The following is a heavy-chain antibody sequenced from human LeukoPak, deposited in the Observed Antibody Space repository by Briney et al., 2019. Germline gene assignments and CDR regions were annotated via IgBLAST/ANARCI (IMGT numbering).Heavy chain of an antibody. CDR1: GFPFSNYA. J-gene: IGHJ3*02. CDR3: VTYGDYVGDSYDI. D-gene: IGHD4-17*01. Sequence: PGGSLRLSCSASGFPFSNYAMHWVRLAPGKGLEYVSAITSNGGSAYYADHVKGRFTISRDNSNNMLYLQMSSLRIDDTATYCCVTYGDYVGDSYDIWGRGTMVTVSS. V-gene: IGHV3-64D*06. CDR2: ITSNGGSA.